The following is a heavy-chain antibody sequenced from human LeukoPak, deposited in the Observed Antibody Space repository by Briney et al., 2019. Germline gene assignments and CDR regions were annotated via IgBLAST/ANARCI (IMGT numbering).Heavy chain of an antibody. CDR3: ARGYMGTTDY. Sequence: SQTLSLTCAISGDSVSSNSAARNWIRQSPSRGLEWLGRTYYRSKWNKNYAASVKSRITINPDTSKNQLSLQLNSVTPEDTAVYYCARGYMGTTDYWGQGTPVTVSS. CDR1: GDSVSSNSAA. CDR2: TYYRSKWNK. D-gene: IGHD1-7*01. V-gene: IGHV6-1*01. J-gene: IGHJ4*02.